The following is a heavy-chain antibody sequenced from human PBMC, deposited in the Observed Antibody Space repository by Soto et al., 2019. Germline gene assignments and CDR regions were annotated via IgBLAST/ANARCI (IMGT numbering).Heavy chain of an antibody. J-gene: IGHJ6*02. CDR2: IYPGDSDT. CDR3: ARAKYCSGGSCYYYYCMDV. V-gene: IGHV5-51*01. Sequence: PGESLKISCKGSGYSFTSYWIGWVRQMPGKGLEWMGIIYPGDSDTRYSPSFQGQVTISADKSVSTAYLQWSSLKASDTAMYYCARAKYCSGGSCYYYYCMDVWGQGTTVTV. CDR1: GYSFTSYW. D-gene: IGHD2-15*01.